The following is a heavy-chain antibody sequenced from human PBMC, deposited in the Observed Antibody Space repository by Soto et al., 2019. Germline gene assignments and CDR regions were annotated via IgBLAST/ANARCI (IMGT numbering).Heavy chain of an antibody. J-gene: IGHJ4*02. V-gene: IGHV1-18*01. D-gene: IGHD4-17*01. CDR3: ARDRTTVSRNFDS. Sequence: QVQLVQSGAEVKKPGASVKVSCTASGYTFTSYGITWVLQAPGQGLEWMGWISTYNGNTNYAQKLQGRVTMTTDTTTSTAYMEMRSMRSDDTAVYYCARDRTTVSRNFDSWGQGTLVTVSS. CDR1: GYTFTSYG. CDR2: ISTYNGNT.